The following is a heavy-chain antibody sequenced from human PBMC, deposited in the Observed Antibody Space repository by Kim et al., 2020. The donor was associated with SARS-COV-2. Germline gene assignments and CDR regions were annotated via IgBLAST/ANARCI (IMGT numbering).Heavy chain of an antibody. J-gene: IGHJ6*03. V-gene: IGHV4-39*01. Sequence: SETLSLTCTVSGGSISSSNYYWGWIRQPPGKGLEWIGSVYYSGSTYYNPSLKSRVTIAVDTSKNQFSLKLSSVTAADTAAYYCTGGSRNYHYYMDVWGKGTTVTVSS. D-gene: IGHD3-10*01. CDR1: GGSISSSNYY. CDR3: TGGSRNYHYYMDV. CDR2: VYYSGST.